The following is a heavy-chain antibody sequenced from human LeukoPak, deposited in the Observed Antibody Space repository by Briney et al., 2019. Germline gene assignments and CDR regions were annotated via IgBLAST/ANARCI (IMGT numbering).Heavy chain of an antibody. J-gene: IGHJ4*02. CDR2: ISWNSGSI. CDR3: AKDAYGDYVGYFDY. D-gene: IGHD4-17*01. V-gene: IGHV3-9*01. CDR1: GFTFDDYA. Sequence: GGSLRLSCAVSGFTFDDYAMHWVRQAPGKGLEWVSGISWNSGSIGYADSVKGRFTISRDNAKNSLYLQMNSLRAEDTALYYCAKDAYGDYVGYFDYWGQGTLVTVSS.